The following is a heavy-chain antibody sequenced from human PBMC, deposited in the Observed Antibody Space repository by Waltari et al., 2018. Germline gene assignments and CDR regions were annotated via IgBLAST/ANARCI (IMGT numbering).Heavy chain of an antibody. V-gene: IGHV4-34*01. Sequence: QVQLQQWGAGLLKPSETLSLTCAAYGGSFSGYYWSWIRQPPGKGLEWIGEINHSGSTNYNPSLKSRVTISVDTSKNQFSLKLSSVTAADTAVYYCARRGPPAAAGSYYFDYWGQGTLVTVSS. CDR1: GGSFSGYY. CDR3: ARRGPPAAAGSYYFDY. CDR2: INHSGST. J-gene: IGHJ4*02. D-gene: IGHD6-13*01.